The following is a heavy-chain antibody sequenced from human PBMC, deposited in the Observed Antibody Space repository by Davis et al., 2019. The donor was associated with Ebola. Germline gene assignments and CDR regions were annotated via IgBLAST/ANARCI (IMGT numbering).Heavy chain of an antibody. CDR1: GFTFSDYY. Sequence: GESLKISCAASGFTFSDYYMSWIRQAPGKGLEWVSYISSSSSYTNYADSVKGRFTISRDNAKNSLYLQMNSLRAEDTAVYYCAGARTYYDFWSGYYGFDYWGQGTLVTISS. D-gene: IGHD3-3*01. CDR3: AGARTYYDFWSGYYGFDY. V-gene: IGHV3-11*06. J-gene: IGHJ4*02. CDR2: ISSSSSYT.